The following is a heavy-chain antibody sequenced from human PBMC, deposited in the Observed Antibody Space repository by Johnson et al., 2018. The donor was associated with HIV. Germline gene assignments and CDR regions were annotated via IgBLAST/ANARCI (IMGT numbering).Heavy chain of an antibody. CDR2: ISYDGNNT. V-gene: IGHV3-30-3*01. Sequence: QVQLVESGGGVVQPGRSLRLSCAASGFTFSTYAMHWVRQAPGKGLEWVAVISYDGNNTYNADSVKGRFTISRDNPRNTLYLQMNSLRTEDTAVYYCSTGDIVVMVGETLLPLHDAFDIWGQGTMVTVSS. J-gene: IGHJ3*02. D-gene: IGHD2-8*01. CDR3: STGDIVVMVGETLLPLHDAFDI. CDR1: GFTFSTYA.